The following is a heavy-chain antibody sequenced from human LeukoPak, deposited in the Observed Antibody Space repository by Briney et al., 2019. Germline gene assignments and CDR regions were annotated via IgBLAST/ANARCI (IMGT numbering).Heavy chain of an antibody. CDR3: ASASGSDY. V-gene: IGHV7-4-1*02. D-gene: IGHD6-25*01. CDR2: INTVTGKP. Sequence: ASVKDSCKAPGYTFTSYAMNWVRQAPGQGLEWTGWINTVTGKPTYAQGFTGRFVFSLDTSVSTAYLEISSRKAEDTAVYYCASASGSDYWGQGTLVTVSS. CDR1: GYTFTSYA. J-gene: IGHJ4*02.